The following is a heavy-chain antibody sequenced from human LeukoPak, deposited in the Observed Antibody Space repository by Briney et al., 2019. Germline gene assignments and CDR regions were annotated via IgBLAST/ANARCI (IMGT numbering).Heavy chain of an antibody. V-gene: IGHV3-30*18. Sequence: GGSLRLSCAASGFTFSSYVMHWVRQAPGKGLEWVAGISYDGNNKYYAESVKGRFTISRDNSKNTLYLQMNSLRAEDTAVYYCAKGWVVRGVISYWGQGTLVTVSS. J-gene: IGHJ4*02. D-gene: IGHD3-10*01. CDR2: ISYDGNNK. CDR3: AKGWVVRGVISY. CDR1: GFTFSSYV.